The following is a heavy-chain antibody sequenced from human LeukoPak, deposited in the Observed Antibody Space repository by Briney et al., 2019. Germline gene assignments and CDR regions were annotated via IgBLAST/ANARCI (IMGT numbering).Heavy chain of an antibody. D-gene: IGHD2-15*01. CDR1: GGSISSGGYY. J-gene: IGHJ4*02. CDR2: IYYSGST. V-gene: IGHV4-31*03. Sequence: PSETLSLTCTVSGGSISSGGYYWSWIRQHPGKGLEWIGYIYYSGSTYYNPSLKSRVTISVDTSKNQFSLKLSSVTAADTAVYYCARVGCSGSSCYGDFDYWGQGTLVTVSS. CDR3: ARVGCSGSSCYGDFDY.